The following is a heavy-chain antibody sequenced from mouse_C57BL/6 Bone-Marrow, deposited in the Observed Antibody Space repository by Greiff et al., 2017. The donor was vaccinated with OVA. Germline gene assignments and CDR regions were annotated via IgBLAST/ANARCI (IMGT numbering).Heavy chain of an antibody. CDR1: GYTFTDYY. D-gene: IGHD1-1*01. CDR2: IYPGSGNT. Sequence: VKLMESGAELVRPGASVKLSCKASGYTFTDYYINWVKQRPGQGLEWIARIYPGSGNTYYNEKFKGKATLTAEKSSSTAYMQLSSLTSEDSAVYFCARKWSSSGSSSYWYFDVWGTGTTVTVSS. CDR3: ARKWSSSGSSSYWYFDV. V-gene: IGHV1-76*01. J-gene: IGHJ1*03.